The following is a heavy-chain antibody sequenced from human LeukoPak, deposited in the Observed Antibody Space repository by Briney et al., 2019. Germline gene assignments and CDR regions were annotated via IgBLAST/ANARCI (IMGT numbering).Heavy chain of an antibody. CDR3: ATSYYGSGTYYNWFDP. CDR1: GGSISRNY. Sequence: KASETLSLTCTVSGGSISRNYWSWIRQTPGKGLEWIGYIHSIGTTNYSPSLESRLTISIDTSKNQFSLKLSSVTAADTAVYYCATSYYGSGTYYNWFDPWGQGTLVTVSS. CDR2: IHSIGTT. V-gene: IGHV4-59*01. D-gene: IGHD3-10*01. J-gene: IGHJ5*02.